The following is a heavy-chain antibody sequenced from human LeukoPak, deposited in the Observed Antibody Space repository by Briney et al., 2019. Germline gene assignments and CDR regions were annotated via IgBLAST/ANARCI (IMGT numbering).Heavy chain of an antibody. CDR3: ARAIGDLALDY. CDR1: GGSFSGYY. D-gene: IGHD2-21*02. J-gene: IGHJ4*02. Sequence: PSETLSLTCAVYGGSFSGYYWSWIRQPPGKGLEWIGYIYYSGSTNYNPSLKSRVTISVDTSKNQFSLKLSSVTAADTAVYYCARAIGDLALDYWGQGTLVTVSS. V-gene: IGHV4-59*01. CDR2: IYYSGST.